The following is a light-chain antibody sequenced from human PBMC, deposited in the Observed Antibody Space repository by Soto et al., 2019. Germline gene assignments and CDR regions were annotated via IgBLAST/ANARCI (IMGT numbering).Light chain of an antibody. CDR1: QSVGNN. J-gene: IGKJ1*01. CDR3: QQSYSTPT. V-gene: IGKV3-15*01. Sequence: EIVMTQSPATLSVSPGERVTLSRRASQSVGNNLAWYQQKTGQVPRLLIHGASTRATGIPARFSGSGSGTDFTLTISSLQPEDFATYYCQQSYSTPTFGQGTKVDIK. CDR2: GAS.